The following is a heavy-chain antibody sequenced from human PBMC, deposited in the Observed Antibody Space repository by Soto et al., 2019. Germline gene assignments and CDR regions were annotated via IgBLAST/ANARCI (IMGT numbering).Heavy chain of an antibody. Sequence: QVQLQESGPGLVKPSQTLSLTCTVSGGSISSGDYYWSWIRQPPGKGLEWIGYIYYSGSTYYNPSLKSRVTISVDTSKNQFSLKLSSVTAADTAVYYCAREAAMVSYYYYGMDVWGQGTTVTVSS. D-gene: IGHD5-18*01. J-gene: IGHJ6*02. CDR2: IYYSGST. CDR3: AREAAMVSYYYYGMDV. CDR1: GGSISSGDYY. V-gene: IGHV4-30-4*01.